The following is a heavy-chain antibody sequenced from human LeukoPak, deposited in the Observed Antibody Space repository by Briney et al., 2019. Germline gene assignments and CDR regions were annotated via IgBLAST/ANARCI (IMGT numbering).Heavy chain of an antibody. CDR2: IYYSGST. D-gene: IGHD3-10*01. J-gene: IGHJ4*02. CDR1: GGSISSGDYY. V-gene: IGHV4-30-4*01. CDR3: ARIHDEYGSGSYSFDY. Sequence: SETLSLTCTVSGGSISSGDYYWSWIRQPPGKGLEWIGYIYYSGSTYYNPSLKSRVTISVDTSKNQFSLKLSSVTAADTAVYYCARIHDEYGSGSYSFDYWGQGTLVTVSS.